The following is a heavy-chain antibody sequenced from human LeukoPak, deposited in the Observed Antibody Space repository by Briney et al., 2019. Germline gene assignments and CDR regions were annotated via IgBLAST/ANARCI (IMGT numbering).Heavy chain of an antibody. CDR2: IIPIFGTA. Sequence: SVKVSCQASGGTFSSYAISWVRPAPGQGLEWMGGIIPIFGTANYAQKFQGRVTITADESTSTAYMELSSLRSEDTAVYYCARGRVPAATYNWFDPWGQGTLVTVSS. V-gene: IGHV1-69*13. J-gene: IGHJ5*02. D-gene: IGHD2-2*01. CDR3: ARGRVPAATYNWFDP. CDR1: GGTFSSYA.